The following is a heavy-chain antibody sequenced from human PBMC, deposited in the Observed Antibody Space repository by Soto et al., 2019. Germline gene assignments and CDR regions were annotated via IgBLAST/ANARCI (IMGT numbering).Heavy chain of an antibody. CDR1: GGSFSSYA. Sequence: QVQLVQSGAEVKKPGSSVKVSCKASGGSFSSYAISWVRQAPVQGLEWMGGIIPIFGTATYAQTFQGRVTIIADKSTSTAYMELSSLRSEDTAVYYCARAGPVAGNHAFDIWGQGTLVTVSS. J-gene: IGHJ3*02. CDR2: IIPIFGTA. D-gene: IGHD6-19*01. V-gene: IGHV1-69*06. CDR3: ARAGPVAGNHAFDI.